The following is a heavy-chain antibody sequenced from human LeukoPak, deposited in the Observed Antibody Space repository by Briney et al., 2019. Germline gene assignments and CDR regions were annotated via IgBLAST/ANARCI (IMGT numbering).Heavy chain of an antibody. CDR1: GFTFSSYS. V-gene: IGHV3-21*01. CDR3: ARGKVGDYGGNSGAFDI. Sequence: PGGSLRLSCAASGFTFSSYSMNWVRQAPGKGLEWVSSISSSSSYIYYADSVKGRFTISRDNAKNSLYLQMNSLRAEDTAVYYCARGKVGDYGGNSGAFDIWGQGTMVTVSS. CDR2: ISSSSSYI. J-gene: IGHJ3*02. D-gene: IGHD4-23*01.